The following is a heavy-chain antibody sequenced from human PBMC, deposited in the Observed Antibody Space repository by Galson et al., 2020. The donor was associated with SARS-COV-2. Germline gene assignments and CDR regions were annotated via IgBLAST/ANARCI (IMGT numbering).Heavy chain of an antibody. D-gene: IGHD3-9*01. CDR2: IYYSGST. J-gene: IGHJ4*02. Sequence: SDTLSLTCTVSGRSLTSFYWSWIRHPPGKGLEWIGYIYYSGSTNYNPSLKSRVTISVDTSKNQFSLKLTSVTAADTAVYYCARLDYDILTGYATSFDYWGQGTLVTVSS. V-gene: IGHV4-59*08. CDR3: ARLDYDILTGYATSFDY. CDR1: GRSLTSFY.